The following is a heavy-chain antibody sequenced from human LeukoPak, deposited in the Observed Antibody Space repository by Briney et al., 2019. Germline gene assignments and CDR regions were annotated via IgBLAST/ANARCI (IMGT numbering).Heavy chain of an antibody. D-gene: IGHD3-10*01. V-gene: IGHV1-46*01. CDR3: ASEWMVRGVIARDY. Sequence: ASVKVSCKASGYTFTSHFMHWVRQAPGQGLEWMGIINPRGGSTSYTQKFQGRVTMTRDTSTSTVYMELSRLRSDDTAVYYCASEWMVRGVIARDYWGQGTLVTVSS. CDR2: INPRGGST. CDR1: GYTFTSHF. J-gene: IGHJ4*02.